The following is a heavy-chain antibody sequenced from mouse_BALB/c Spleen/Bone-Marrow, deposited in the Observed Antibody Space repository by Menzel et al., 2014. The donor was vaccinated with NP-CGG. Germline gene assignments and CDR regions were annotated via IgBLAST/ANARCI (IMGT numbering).Heavy chain of an antibody. J-gene: IGHJ2*01. D-gene: IGHD1-1*01. Sequence: VQRVESGAELVKPGASVKLSCKASGYTFTSYWMHWVKQRPGQGLEWIGEINPSNGRTNYNEKFKSKATLTVDKSSSTAYMQLSSLTPEDSAVYYCARRATTVVATDYWGQGTTLTVSS. CDR2: INPSNGRT. CDR1: GYTFTSYW. V-gene: IGHV1S81*02. CDR3: ARRATTVVATDY.